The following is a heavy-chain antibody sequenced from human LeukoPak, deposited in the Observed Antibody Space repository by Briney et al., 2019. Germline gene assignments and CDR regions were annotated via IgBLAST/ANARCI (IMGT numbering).Heavy chain of an antibody. CDR1: GYTFTNYA. CDR3: ARGGSRSRRGDDAFDI. D-gene: IGHD3-10*01. J-gene: IGHJ3*02. Sequence: GASVKVSCKASGYTFTNYAMHWVRQAPGQGLEWMGWISAYNGNTELAQKFQGRVTLATDASTSTAYVELRSLTSDDTAVYFCARGGSRSRRGDDAFDIWGQGTMVTVSS. V-gene: IGHV1-18*01. CDR2: ISAYNGNT.